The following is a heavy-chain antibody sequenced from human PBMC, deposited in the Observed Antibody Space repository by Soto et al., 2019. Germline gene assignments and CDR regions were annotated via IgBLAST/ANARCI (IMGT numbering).Heavy chain of an antibody. CDR1: GFTFSDYS. CDR2: ISSSSFTM. V-gene: IGHV3-48*01. CDR3: ARGYNDFWIGDFDH. D-gene: IGHD3-3*01. J-gene: IGHJ4*02. Sequence: LRLSWSASGFTFSDYSMNWVRQAPARGVAWVAYISSSSFTMHYADSVEGRFAISRDNTKNLLYLHMNSLRAEDPAVYYCARGYNDFWIGDFDHWGQGALVTLSS.